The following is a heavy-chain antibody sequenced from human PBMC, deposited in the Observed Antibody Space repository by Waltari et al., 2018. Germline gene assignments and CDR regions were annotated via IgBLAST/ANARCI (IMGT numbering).Heavy chain of an antibody. J-gene: IGHJ5*02. CDR1: GYIFSDYY. Sequence: QVQLVQSGADVKKPGASVKVSCRASGYIFSDYYIHWVRQDPGQGLEWMGWINPNSGGTNYAQKFQGRVTMTRDTSISTAYMELSRLISDDTAVYYCATGGVTTIITGRGWFGPWGQGTLVTVSS. CDR3: ATGGVTTIITGRGWFGP. D-gene: IGHD5-12*01. CDR2: INPNSGGT. V-gene: IGHV1-2*02.